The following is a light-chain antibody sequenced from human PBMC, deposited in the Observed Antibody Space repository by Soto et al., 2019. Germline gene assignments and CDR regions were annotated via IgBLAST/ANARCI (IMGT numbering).Light chain of an antibody. J-gene: IGKJ2*01. V-gene: IGKV1-39*01. CDR2: AAS. Sequence: DIQVTQSPSSLSASVGDRVTITCRASQPISTYLNWYQQKSGNAPKLLIYAASRLQSGVPSRFSGSGSGTDFTLTISSLQPEDFATYYCQQSYDTPRTFGQGTKLEIK. CDR1: QPISTY. CDR3: QQSYDTPRT.